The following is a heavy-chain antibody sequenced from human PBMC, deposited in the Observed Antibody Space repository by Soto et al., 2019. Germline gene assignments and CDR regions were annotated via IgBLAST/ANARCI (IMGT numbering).Heavy chain of an antibody. J-gene: IGHJ4*02. Sequence: QVQLQESGPGLVKPSQTLSLTCTVSGGSISSGGYYWSWICQHPGKGLEWIGYIYYSGSTYYNPSLKSRVTISVDTSKNQFSLKLSSVTAADTAVYYCARGHDILTGYLDYWGQGTLVTVSS. D-gene: IGHD3-9*01. CDR3: ARGHDILTGYLDY. CDR1: GGSISSGGYY. CDR2: IYYSGST. V-gene: IGHV4-31*03.